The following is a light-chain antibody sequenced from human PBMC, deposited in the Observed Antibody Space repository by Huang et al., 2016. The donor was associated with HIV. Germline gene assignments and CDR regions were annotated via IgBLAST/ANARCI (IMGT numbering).Light chain of an antibody. CDR3: QQRSDWPPWT. CDR2: DAS. V-gene: IGKV3-11*01. CDR1: QSVRNY. Sequence: ELVLTQSPATLSLSPGERATLSCRASQSVRNYLAWYQQKPGQAPRLLIYDASNRATGTPARISGSGSGTDFTLTISSLEPEDVAVYYCQQRSDWPPWTFGQGTKVEIK. J-gene: IGKJ1*01.